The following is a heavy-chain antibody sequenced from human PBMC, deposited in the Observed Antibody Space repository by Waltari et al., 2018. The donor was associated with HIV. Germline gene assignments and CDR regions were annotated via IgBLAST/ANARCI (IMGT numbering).Heavy chain of an antibody. CDR1: GFTFSTFS. J-gene: IGHJ4*02. V-gene: IGHV3-48*01. Sequence: EVQLVESGGGYVQPGGSVRLSCAASGFTFSTFSMNWVRQSPGKGLEWVSYMDSPSLNTYDADSLKGRFTISRDNAKNSLYLEMNSLRAEDTAVYYCARPGLDYWGQGTLVTVSS. CDR2: MDSPSLNT. CDR3: ARPGLDY.